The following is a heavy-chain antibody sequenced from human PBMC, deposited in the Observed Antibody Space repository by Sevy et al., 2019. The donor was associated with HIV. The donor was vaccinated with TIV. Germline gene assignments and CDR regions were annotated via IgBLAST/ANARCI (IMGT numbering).Heavy chain of an antibody. D-gene: IGHD4-17*01. J-gene: IGHJ6*02. V-gene: IGHV4-61*01. Sequence: SETLSLTCTVSGGSVSSGSYYWSWIRQPPGKGLEWIGYIYYSGSTNYNPSLKSRVTISVDTSKNQFSLKLSSVTAVDTAVYYCARDRKTVRIYYYYGMDVWGQGTTVTVSS. CDR3: ARDRKTVRIYYYYGMDV. CDR2: IYYSGST. CDR1: GGSVSSGSYY.